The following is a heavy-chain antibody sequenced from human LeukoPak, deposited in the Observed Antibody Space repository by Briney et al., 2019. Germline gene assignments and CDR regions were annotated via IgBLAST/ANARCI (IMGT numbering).Heavy chain of an antibody. D-gene: IGHD4-23*01. CDR2: IIPIFGTA. CDR1: GGTFSSYA. Sequence: SVKVSCKASGGTFSSYAISWVRQTPGQGLKWMGGIIPIFGTANYAQKFQGRVTITADESTSTAYMELSSLRSEDTAVYYCARSQRELRWFPGDDWGQGTLVTVSS. V-gene: IGHV1-69*01. CDR3: ARSQRELRWFPGDD. J-gene: IGHJ4*02.